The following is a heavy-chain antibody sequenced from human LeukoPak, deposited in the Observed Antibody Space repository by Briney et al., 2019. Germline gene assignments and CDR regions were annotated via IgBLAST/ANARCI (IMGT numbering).Heavy chain of an antibody. V-gene: IGHV4-30-4*01. D-gene: IGHD5-18*01. CDR2: IYYSGST. J-gene: IGHJ4*02. CDR1: GGSISSGDYY. CDR3: ARGIQLWLPPLNYFDY. Sequence: SSQTLSLTCTVSGGSISSGDYYWSWIRQPPGKGLEWIGYIYYSGSTYYNPSLKSRVTISVDTSKNQFSLKLSSVTAADTAVYYCARGIQLWLPPLNYFDYWGQGTLVTVSS.